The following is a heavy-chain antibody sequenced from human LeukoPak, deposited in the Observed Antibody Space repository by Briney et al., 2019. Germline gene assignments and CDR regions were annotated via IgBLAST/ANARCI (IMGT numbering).Heavy chain of an antibody. Sequence: TGGSLRLSCAASGFTFRSYEMHWVRQAPGKGLEWVSYISSSGSTIYYADSVKGRFTISRDNSKNSLYLQMNSLRTEDTALYYCAKDILYYDSSGDYWGQGTLVTVS. CDR2: ISSSGSTI. D-gene: IGHD3-22*01. V-gene: IGHV3-48*03. CDR1: GFTFRSYE. CDR3: AKDILYYDSSGDY. J-gene: IGHJ4*02.